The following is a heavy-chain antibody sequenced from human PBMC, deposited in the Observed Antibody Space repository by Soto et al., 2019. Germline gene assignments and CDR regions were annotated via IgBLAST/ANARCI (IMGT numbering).Heavy chain of an antibody. CDR2: ILNAGSNR. CDR1: DFAFSPYG. D-gene: IGHD2-8*01. CDR3: ARDDEYAGNGMDV. V-gene: IGHV3-33*01. Sequence: QVQLVESGGGVVQPGRSLTLSCAASDFAFSPYGMHWVRQAPGKGLEWVAVILNAGSNRYHADSVKDRFTISRDTSKNTLYLRMNSLRAEDTAVYYCARDDEYAGNGMDVWGQGTTVTGS. J-gene: IGHJ6*02.